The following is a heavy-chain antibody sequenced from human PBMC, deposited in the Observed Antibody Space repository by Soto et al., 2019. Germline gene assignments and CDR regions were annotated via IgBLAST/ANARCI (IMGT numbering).Heavy chain of an antibody. CDR2: ISSNGGST. CDR1: GFTFSSYA. J-gene: IGHJ4*02. CDR3: ARESIVVVPAANEPYYFDY. D-gene: IGHD2-2*01. V-gene: IGHV3-64*01. Sequence: PGGSLRLSCAASGFTFSSYAMHWVRQAPGKGLEYVSAISSNGGSTYYANSVRGRFTISRDNSKNTLYLQMGSLRAEDMAVYYCARESIVVVPAANEPYYFDYWGQGTLVTVSS.